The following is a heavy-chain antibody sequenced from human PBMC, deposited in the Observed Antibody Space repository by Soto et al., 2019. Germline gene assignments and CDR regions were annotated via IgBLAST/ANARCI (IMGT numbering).Heavy chain of an antibody. Sequence: QVQLVQSGAEVKKPGSSVKVSCKASGRTFSSYAISWVRQAPGQGLEWMGGFIPIFGTANYAQKFQGRVTITADESTSTAYMELSSLRSEDTAVYYCARGVNRSPRFSWSDPRGKNWFDPWGQGTLVTVSS. CDR2: FIPIFGTA. V-gene: IGHV1-69*01. J-gene: IGHJ5*02. CDR1: GRTFSSYA. D-gene: IGHD6-13*01. CDR3: ARGVNRSPRFSWSDPRGKNWFDP.